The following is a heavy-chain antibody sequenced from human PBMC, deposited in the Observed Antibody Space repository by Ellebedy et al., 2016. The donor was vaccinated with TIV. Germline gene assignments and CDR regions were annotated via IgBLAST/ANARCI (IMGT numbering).Heavy chain of an antibody. V-gene: IGHV3-21*01. Sequence: PGGSLRLSCAASGFTFSSYSMHWVRQAPGKGLEWVSSISSSSSCIYYADSVKGRFTISRDNAKNSLYLQMNSLRAEDTAVYYCARGGWWLKGLEYDSSGYPYGMDVWGQGTTVTVSS. CDR2: ISSSSSCI. CDR1: GFTFSSYS. J-gene: IGHJ6*02. D-gene: IGHD3-22*01. CDR3: ARGGWWLKGLEYDSSGYPYGMDV.